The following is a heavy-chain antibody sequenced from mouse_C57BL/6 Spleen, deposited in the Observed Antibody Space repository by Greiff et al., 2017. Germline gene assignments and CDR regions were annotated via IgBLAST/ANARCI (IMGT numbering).Heavy chain of an antibody. J-gene: IGHJ3*01. CDR3: ARHEDGDYDYAWFAY. Sequence: QVQLQQSGAELVKPGASVKLSCKASGYTFTEYTIHWVKQRSGQGLEWIGWFYPGSGSIKNNEKFKDKATLAADKSSSTVYMALSRLTSEDSAVYFCARHEDGDYDYAWFAYWGQGTLVTVSA. CDR2: FYPGSGSI. CDR1: GYTFTEYT. D-gene: IGHD2-4*01. V-gene: IGHV1-62-2*01.